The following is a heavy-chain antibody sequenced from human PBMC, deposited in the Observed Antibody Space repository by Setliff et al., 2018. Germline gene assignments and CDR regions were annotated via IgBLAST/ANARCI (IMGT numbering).Heavy chain of an antibody. D-gene: IGHD2-2*03. CDR2: ISAYNGNT. CDR3: ARGPVDFVVVPAAAVFDF. V-gene: IGHV1-18*01. CDR1: GYTFSRYG. J-gene: IGHJ4*02. Sequence: ASVKVSCKASGYTFSRYGISWVRQAPGQGLEWMGWISAYNGNTLHAQNFQGRLTVTTDTSTNTAYMELRSLRSDDTAVYYCARGPVDFVVVPAAAVFDFWGQGTLVTVSS.